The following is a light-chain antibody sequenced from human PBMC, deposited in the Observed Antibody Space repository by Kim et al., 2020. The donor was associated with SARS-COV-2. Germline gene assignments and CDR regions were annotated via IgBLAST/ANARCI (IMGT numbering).Light chain of an antibody. V-gene: IGLV7-46*01. J-gene: IGLJ3*02. CDR1: SSHF. CDR3: LLSYSGVWV. CDR2: DTT. Sequence: SSHFPYWFQQRPSQAPRTLISDTTNTHSWTPARFSGSLLGDKAALTLSGAQPEDEADYYCLLSYSGVWVFGGGTRLTVL.